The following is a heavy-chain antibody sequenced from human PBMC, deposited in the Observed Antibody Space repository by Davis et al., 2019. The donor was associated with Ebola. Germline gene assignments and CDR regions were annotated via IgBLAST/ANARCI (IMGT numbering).Heavy chain of an antibody. V-gene: IGHV4-39*01. CDR1: GGSISSSSYY. CDR2: IYYSGST. Sequence: MPGGSLRLSCTVSGGSISSSSYYWGWIRQPPGKGLEWIGSIYYSGSTYYNPSLKSRVTISVDTSKNQFSLKLSSVTAADTAVYYCARCAYDFWSGSANWFDPWGQGTLVTVSS. D-gene: IGHD3-3*01. CDR3: ARCAYDFWSGSANWFDP. J-gene: IGHJ5*02.